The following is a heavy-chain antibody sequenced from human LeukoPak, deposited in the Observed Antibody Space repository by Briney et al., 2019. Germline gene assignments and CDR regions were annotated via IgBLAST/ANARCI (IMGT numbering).Heavy chain of an antibody. CDR3: VRDLGF. CDR1: GGSISSGGGY. J-gene: IGHJ3*01. V-gene: IGHV4-61*02. Sequence: SETLSLTCTVSGGSISSGGGYWSWIRQPAGKGLEWIGRINTSGSTNYNPSLKSRVAISIDTSKNQFSLKLSSVTAAGTALYYCVRDLGFWGQGTMVIVSS. CDR2: INTSGST.